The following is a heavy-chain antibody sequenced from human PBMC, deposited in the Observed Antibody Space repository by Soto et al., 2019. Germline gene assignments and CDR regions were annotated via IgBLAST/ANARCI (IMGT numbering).Heavy chain of an antibody. Sequence: RASVKVSCKASGYTFTGYYMHWVRQAPGQGLEWMGWINPNSGGTNYAQKFQGRVTMTRDTSISTAYMELSRLRSDDTAVYYCARVRSGSSRSSAFDIWGQGTMVTVSS. D-gene: IGHD1-26*01. V-gene: IGHV1-2*02. CDR1: GYTFTGYY. CDR3: ARVRSGSSRSSAFDI. CDR2: INPNSGGT. J-gene: IGHJ3*02.